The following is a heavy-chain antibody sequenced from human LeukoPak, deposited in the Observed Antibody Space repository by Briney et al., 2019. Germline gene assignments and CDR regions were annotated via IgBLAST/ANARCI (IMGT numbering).Heavy chain of an antibody. J-gene: IGHJ3*02. CDR1: GYSFTDYW. D-gene: IGHD3-10*01. Sequence: GESLKISCKGSGYSFTDYWIGWVRQMPGEGLQWMGIIYPDDSDIRYSPSFQGQVTISADKSIITAYLQWSSLKASDTAMYYCARHGRGSRSPNAFDIWGQGTMVSVSS. CDR2: IYPDDSDI. CDR3: ARHGRGSRSPNAFDI. V-gene: IGHV5-51*01.